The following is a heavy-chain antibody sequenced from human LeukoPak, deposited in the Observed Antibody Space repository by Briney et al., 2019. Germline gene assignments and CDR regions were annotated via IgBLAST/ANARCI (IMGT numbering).Heavy chain of an antibody. D-gene: IGHD6-19*01. CDR3: SPLGSGVDY. J-gene: IGHJ4*02. CDR1: GSTFSNYA. CDR2: ISNTDGST. V-gene: IGHV3-23*01. Sequence: TGGSLRLSCVASGSTFSNYAMSWVRQAPGKGLEWVSAISNTDGSTYYADSMKGRFTISRDNSKNTLYLEINSLRAEDTAVYYCSPLGSGVDYWGQGTLVTVTS.